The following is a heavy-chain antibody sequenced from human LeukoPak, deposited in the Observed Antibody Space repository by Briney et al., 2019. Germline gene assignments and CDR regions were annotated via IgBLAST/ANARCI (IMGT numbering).Heavy chain of an antibody. CDR2: INWNGGST. CDR3: ARDTSPFWSGYYTWGSDAFDI. Sequence: GGSLRLSCAASGFTFDDYGMSWVRQAPGKGLEWVSGINWNGGSTGYADSVKGRFTISRDNAKNSLYLQMNSLRAEDTALYYGARDTSPFWSGYYTWGSDAFDIWRQQTKGTVSS. V-gene: IGHV3-20*04. J-gene: IGHJ3*02. CDR1: GFTFDDYG. D-gene: IGHD3-3*01.